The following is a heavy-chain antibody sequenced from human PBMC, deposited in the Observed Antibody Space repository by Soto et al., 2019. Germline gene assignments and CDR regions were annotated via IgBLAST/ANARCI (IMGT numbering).Heavy chain of an antibody. J-gene: IGHJ4*02. V-gene: IGHV3-9*01. CDR1: GISFDGYA. Sequence: SGGSLRLSCVVSGISFDGYAMHWVRQVPGKGLEWVSGINWDSGDIGYADSVKGRFTISRDNAKNSLYLQMNSLKTEDTALYYCAKDTAPGFYDANGHLDYWGQGTPVTVSS. CDR2: INWDSGDI. D-gene: IGHD2-8*01. CDR3: AKDTAPGFYDANGHLDY.